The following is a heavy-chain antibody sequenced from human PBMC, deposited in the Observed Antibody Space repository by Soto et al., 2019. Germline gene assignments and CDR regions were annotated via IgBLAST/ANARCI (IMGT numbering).Heavy chain of an antibody. J-gene: IGHJ6*03. D-gene: IGHD5-12*01. CDR3: ARGAYDPPYYYFYMDV. Sequence: HVQLVQSGAEVKKPGSSVRVSCKASGGTFSNFILTWVRQAPGQGLEWMGRIIPILGTITYAQKFQGRVTITADKSSSTAYMELGSLRSEDTAVYYCARGAYDPPYYYFYMDVWGKGTTVTVSS. CDR2: IIPILGTI. V-gene: IGHV1-69*08. CDR1: GGTFSNFI.